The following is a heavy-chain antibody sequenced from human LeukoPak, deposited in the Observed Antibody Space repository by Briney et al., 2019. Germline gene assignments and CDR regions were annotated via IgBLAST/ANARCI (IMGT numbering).Heavy chain of an antibody. CDR3: ASNFDY. V-gene: IGHV3-7*01. J-gene: IGHJ4*02. Sequence: PGGSLRLSCAASDFLFSLYALHWVRQAPGKGLEWVANMKPDGSEKYYVDSVRGRFTISRDNAKNSLYLQMNSLRAEDTAVYYCASNFDYWGQGTLVTVSS. CDR2: MKPDGSEK. CDR1: DFLFSLYA.